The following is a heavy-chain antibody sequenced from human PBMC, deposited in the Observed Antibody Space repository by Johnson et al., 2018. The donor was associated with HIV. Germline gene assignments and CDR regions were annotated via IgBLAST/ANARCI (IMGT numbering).Heavy chain of an antibody. Sequence: VQLVESGGGVVRPGGSLRLSCAASGFTFEDYAMPWVRQAPGKGLEWVSGISWHSGSIGYADSVKGRFPISRDNPKNSLYLQMNSLRAEDTALYYCAKDTGLGIVGAYFDIWGQGTMVTVSS. J-gene: IGHJ3*02. V-gene: IGHV3-9*01. CDR2: ISWHSGSI. CDR3: AKDTGLGIVGAYFDI. CDR1: GFTFEDYA. D-gene: IGHD1-26*01.